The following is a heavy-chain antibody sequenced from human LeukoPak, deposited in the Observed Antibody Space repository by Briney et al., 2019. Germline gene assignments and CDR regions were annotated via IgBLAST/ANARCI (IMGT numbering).Heavy chain of an antibody. J-gene: IGHJ4*02. CDR3: ARGATDSSGWYEERYYFDY. V-gene: IGHV3-7*01. D-gene: IGHD6-19*01. Sequence: GGSLRLSCAPSGFTFSSYWMSWVRQAPGKGLEWVANIKQDGSEKYYVDSVKGRFTISRDNAKNSLYLQMNSLRAEDTAVYYCARGATDSSGWYEERYYFDYWGQGTLVTVSS. CDR2: IKQDGSEK. CDR1: GFTFSSYW.